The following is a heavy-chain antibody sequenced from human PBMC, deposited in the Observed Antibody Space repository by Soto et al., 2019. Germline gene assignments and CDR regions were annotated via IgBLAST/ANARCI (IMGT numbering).Heavy chain of an antibody. D-gene: IGHD5-12*01. J-gene: IGHJ4*02. CDR1: GGSISSGGYY. Sequence: QVQLQESGPGLVKPSQTLSLTCTVSGGSISSGGYYWSWIRQHPGKGLEWIGYIYYSGSTYYNPSLKSRVTIAVATSKNQSSLKLSSVTAADTAVYYCARERWLQVRYFDYWGQGTLVTVSS. V-gene: IGHV4-31*03. CDR3: ARERWLQVRYFDY. CDR2: IYYSGST.